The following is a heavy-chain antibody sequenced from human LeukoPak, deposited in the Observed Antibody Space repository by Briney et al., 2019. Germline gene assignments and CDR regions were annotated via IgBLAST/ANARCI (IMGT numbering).Heavy chain of an antibody. CDR3: ATLYGGSTDY. D-gene: IGHD5-12*01. CDR1: GFTFSSYW. V-gene: IGHV3-74*01. J-gene: IGHJ4*02. Sequence: PGGSLRLSRAASGFTFSSYWMNWVRQAPGKGLVWVSRIKPDGSSMSYADSVQGRFTISRDNAKNTLYLQMNSPRAEDTAVYYCATLYGGSTDYWGQGTLVTVSS. CDR2: IKPDGSSM.